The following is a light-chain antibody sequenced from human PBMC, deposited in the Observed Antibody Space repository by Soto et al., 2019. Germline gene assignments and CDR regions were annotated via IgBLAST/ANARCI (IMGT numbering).Light chain of an antibody. CDR2: AAS. Sequence: DIQMTQSPSSLSASVGDRVTITCRTSQPVTNYLSWYQQKPGKAPTLPIYAASRLQSGVPSRFSAGGSGTEFTLSINSLLPEDFATYYCQQSYIAPWTFGQGTKV. J-gene: IGKJ1*01. V-gene: IGKV1-39*01. CDR1: QPVTNY. CDR3: QQSYIAPWT.